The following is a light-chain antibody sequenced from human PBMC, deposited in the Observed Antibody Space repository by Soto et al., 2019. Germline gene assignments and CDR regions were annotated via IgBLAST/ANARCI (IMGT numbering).Light chain of an antibody. V-gene: IGKV3-20*01. CDR3: QQYGRSPTWT. CDR2: SSS. CDR1: QTISGTY. Sequence: IGLTQSPGTLSLSPGERATLSCRASQTISGTYLAWYQQKPGQAPRLLIYSSSSRAAGVSDRFSGSGSGTDFSLTISRLEPEDFAMYYCQQYGRSPTWTFGQGTKVDIK. J-gene: IGKJ1*01.